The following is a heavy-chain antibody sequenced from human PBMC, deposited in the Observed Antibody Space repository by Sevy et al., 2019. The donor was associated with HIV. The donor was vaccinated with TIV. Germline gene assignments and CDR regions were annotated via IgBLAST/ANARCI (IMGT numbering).Heavy chain of an antibody. Sequence: SETLSLTCAVYGGSFSAYYWSWIRQPPGKGLEWIGEIKHSGSNNYNPSLKSRVTISVDTSKNQFSLKLSSVTAADTAVYYCARRIGGSSDYRGQGTLVTVSS. CDR3: ARRIGGSSDY. V-gene: IGHV4-34*01. J-gene: IGHJ4*02. D-gene: IGHD3-3*01. CDR1: GGSFSAYY. CDR2: IKHSGSN.